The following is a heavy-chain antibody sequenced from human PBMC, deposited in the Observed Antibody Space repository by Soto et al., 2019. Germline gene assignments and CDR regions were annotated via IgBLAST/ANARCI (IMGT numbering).Heavy chain of an antibody. CDR2: INHSGST. V-gene: IGHV4-34*01. D-gene: IGHD3-10*01. CDR3: ASEVRGVLDV. CDR1: GGSFSGYY. J-gene: IGHJ6*02. Sequence: LETLSLTCAVYGGSFSGYYWTWIRQPPGTGLEWIGEINHSGSTNYNPSLKSRVIISVDKSKRQFSLKLNSVTAADTAVYFCASEVRGVLDVWGHGTTVTVSS.